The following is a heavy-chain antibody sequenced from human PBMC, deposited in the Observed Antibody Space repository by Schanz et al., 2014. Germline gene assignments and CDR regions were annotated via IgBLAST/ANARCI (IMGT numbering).Heavy chain of an antibody. CDR2: IGYLGDT. Sequence: EVQLVESGGGLVKPGGSLRLSCAASGFTLSNSDMHWVRQGTGKGLEWVSTIGYLGDTYYPDSVKGRFTVSRDSGQNSLYLHITSLRAGDTPVYYCAWGTDWNLHYWGQGALVTVSS. V-gene: IGHV3-13*01. J-gene: IGHJ4*02. CDR1: GFTLSNSD. D-gene: IGHD1-1*01. CDR3: AWGTDWNLHY.